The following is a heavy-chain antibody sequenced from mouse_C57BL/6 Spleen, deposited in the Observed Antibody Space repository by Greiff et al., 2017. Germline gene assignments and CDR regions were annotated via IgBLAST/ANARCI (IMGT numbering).Heavy chain of an antibody. V-gene: IGHV5-9-1*02. D-gene: IGHD2-3*01. CDR1: GFTFSSYA. CDR2: ISSGGDYI. Sequence: EVQLVESGEGLVKPGGSLKLSCAASGFTFSSYAMSWVRQTPEKRLEWVAYISSGGDYIYYADTVKGRFTISRDNARNTLYLQMSSLKSEDTAMYYCTRGGIYDGYYLFAYWGQGTLVTVSA. J-gene: IGHJ3*01. CDR3: TRGGIYDGYYLFAY.